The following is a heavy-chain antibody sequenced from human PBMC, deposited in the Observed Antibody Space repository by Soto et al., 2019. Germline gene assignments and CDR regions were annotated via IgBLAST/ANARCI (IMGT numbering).Heavy chain of an antibody. CDR1: GYTFTSYG. Sequence: ASVKVSCKASGYTFTSYGISWVRQAPGQGLEWMGWISAYNGNTNYAQKLQGRVTMTTDTSTSTAYMELRSLCSDDPAVSYCARWRGDVVVPSAIHAFDIWGQGTMVTVSS. V-gene: IGHV1-18*01. D-gene: IGHD2-2*02. CDR2: ISAYNGNT. CDR3: ARWRGDVVVPSAIHAFDI. J-gene: IGHJ3*02.